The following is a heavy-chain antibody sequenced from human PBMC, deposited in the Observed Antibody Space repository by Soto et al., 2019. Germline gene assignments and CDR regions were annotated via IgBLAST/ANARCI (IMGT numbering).Heavy chain of an antibody. V-gene: IGHV4-4*02. CDR2: IYHSGST. J-gene: IGHJ5*02. D-gene: IGHD6-19*01. Sequence: PSETLSLTCAVSGGSISSSNWWSWVRQPPGKGLEWIGEIYHSGSTNYNPSLKSRVTISVDKSKNQFSLKLTSVTAADTAVYYCARVPAVGGVTYDWIDPWGQGTLVPFSA. CDR1: GGSISSSNW. CDR3: ARVPAVGGVTYDWIDP.